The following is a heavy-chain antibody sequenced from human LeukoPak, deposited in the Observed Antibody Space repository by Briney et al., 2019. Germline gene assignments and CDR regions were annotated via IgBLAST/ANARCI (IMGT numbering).Heavy chain of an antibody. D-gene: IGHD3-10*01. V-gene: IGHV4-4*07. Sequence: NPSETLSLTCTVSGGSISSYYWSWIRQPAGKGLEWIGRIYTSGSTNYNPSLKSRVTMSVDTSKNRFSLRLSSVTAADTAVYYCARVLRPHFDYWGQGTLVTVSS. CDR3: ARVLRPHFDY. J-gene: IGHJ4*02. CDR1: GGSISSYY. CDR2: IYTSGST.